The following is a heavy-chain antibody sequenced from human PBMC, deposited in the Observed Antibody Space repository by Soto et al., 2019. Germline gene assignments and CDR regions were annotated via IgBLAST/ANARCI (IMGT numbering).Heavy chain of an antibody. CDR3: ARGGDYYDSSGYPYDDAFDI. V-gene: IGHV3-33*01. D-gene: IGHD3-22*01. J-gene: IGHJ3*02. CDR2: IWYDGSNK. CDR1: GFTFSSYG. Sequence: GGSLRLSCAASGFTFSSYGMHWVRQAPGKGLEWVAVIWYDGSNKYYADSVKGRFTISRDNSKNTLYLQMNSLRAEDTAVYYCARGGDYYDSSGYPYDDAFDIWGQGTMVTVSS.